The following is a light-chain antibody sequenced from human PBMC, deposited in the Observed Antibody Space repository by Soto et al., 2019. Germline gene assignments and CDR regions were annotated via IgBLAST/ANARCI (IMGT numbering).Light chain of an antibody. CDR2: GSS. CDR3: QQSYSVPLT. CDR1: QTVSIF. J-gene: IGKJ4*01. Sequence: DIQMTQSPSSLSASVGDRVSITCRASQTVSIFLNWYQQKPGKAPKLLISGSSSLESGVPSRFDGSGGGTEFTLNITSLQPDDIATCYCQQSYSVPLTFGVGTRVEIK. V-gene: IGKV1-39*01.